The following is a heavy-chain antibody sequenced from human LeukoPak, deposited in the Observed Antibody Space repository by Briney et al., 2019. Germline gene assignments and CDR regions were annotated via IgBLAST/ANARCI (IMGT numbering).Heavy chain of an antibody. CDR1: GGSSSGYY. Sequence: PSETLPLTYAVYGGSSSGYYWSWIRQPPGKGLEWIGEINHSGSTNYNPSLKSRVTISVDTSKNQFSLKLSSVTAADTAVYYCARGTAGTWVGYYYYYYMDVWGKGTTVTVSS. J-gene: IGHJ6*03. CDR3: ARGTAGTWVGYYYYYYMDV. CDR2: INHSGST. D-gene: IGHD6-13*01. V-gene: IGHV4-34*01.